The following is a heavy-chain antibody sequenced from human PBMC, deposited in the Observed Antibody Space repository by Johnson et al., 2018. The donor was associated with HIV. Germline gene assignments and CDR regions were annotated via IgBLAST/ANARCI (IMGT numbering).Heavy chain of an antibody. Sequence: VQLVESGGGVVQPGRSLRLSCAASGFTFSSYGMHWVRQAPGKGLEWVAVISYDGNNKYYADSVKGRFTISRDNSKNTLYLQMNSLRAEDTAVYYCARAELSAFDIWGQGTMVTVSS. J-gene: IGHJ3*02. D-gene: IGHD3-10*01. CDR2: ISYDGNNK. CDR3: ARAELSAFDI. V-gene: IGHV3-30*03. CDR1: GFTFSSYG.